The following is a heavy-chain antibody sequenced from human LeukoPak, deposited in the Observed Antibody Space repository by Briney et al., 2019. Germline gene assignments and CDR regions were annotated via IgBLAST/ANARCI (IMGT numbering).Heavy chain of an antibody. D-gene: IGHD5-24*01. V-gene: IGHV1-2*02. CDR1: GYTFTGYY. CDR3: AREENYYYYMDV. CDR2: INPNSGGT. J-gene: IGHJ6*03. Sequence: ASVKVSCKASGYTFTGYYMHWVRQAPGQGLEWMGWINPNSGGTNYAQKFQGRVTMTRDTSISTAYMELSRLRSDDTAVYHCAREENYYYYMDVWGKGTTVTVSS.